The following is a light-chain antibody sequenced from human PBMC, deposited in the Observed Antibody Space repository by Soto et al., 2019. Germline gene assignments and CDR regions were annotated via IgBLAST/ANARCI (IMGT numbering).Light chain of an antibody. J-gene: IGKJ1*01. CDR1: QTVATN. Sequence: EIVMTQSPGILSLTPGETATLSCRASQTVATNLAWYQQKPGQAPRLLIYHASTRATGIPARFSGSGSGTEFTLTISSLQSEDFAVYYCQQYNQWPPWTFGQGTKVDI. V-gene: IGKV3D-15*01. CDR3: QQYNQWPPWT. CDR2: HAS.